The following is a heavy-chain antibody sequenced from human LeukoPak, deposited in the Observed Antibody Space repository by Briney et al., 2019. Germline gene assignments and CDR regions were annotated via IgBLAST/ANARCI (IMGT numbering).Heavy chain of an antibody. CDR3: ARGSYDYGSGSYYWFDP. V-gene: IGHV4-34*01. J-gene: IGHJ5*02. CDR2: INHSGST. D-gene: IGHD3-10*01. Sequence: PSETLSLTCAVYGGSFSGYYWNWIRQPPGKGLEWIGEINHSGSTNYNPSLKSRATISVDTSKNQFSLKLSSVTAADTAVYYCARGSYDYGSGSYYWFDPWGQGTLVTVSS. CDR1: GGSFSGYY.